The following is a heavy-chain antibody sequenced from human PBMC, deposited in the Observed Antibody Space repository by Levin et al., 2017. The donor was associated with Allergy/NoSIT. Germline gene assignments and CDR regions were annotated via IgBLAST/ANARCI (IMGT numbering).Heavy chain of an antibody. CDR3: AKDLISSSWYPDY. CDR2: ISYDGSNK. D-gene: IGHD6-13*01. CDR1: GFTFSSYG. Sequence: GGSLRLSCAASGFTFSSYGMHWVRQAPGKGLEWVAVISYDGSNKYYADSVKGRFTISRDNSKNTLYLQMNSLRAEDTAVYYCAKDLISSSWYPDYWGQGTLVTVSS. J-gene: IGHJ4*02. V-gene: IGHV3-30*18.